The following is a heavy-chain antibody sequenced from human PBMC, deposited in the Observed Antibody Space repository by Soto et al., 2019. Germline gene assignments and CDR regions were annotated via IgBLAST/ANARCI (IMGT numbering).Heavy chain of an antibody. CDR3: ASSPGTGYYYYGMDV. Sequence: SETLSLTCTVSGGSISSYYWSWIRQPPGKGLEWIGYIYYSGSTNYNPSLKSRVTISVDTSKNQFSLKLSSVTAADTAVYYCASSPGTGYYYYGMDVWGQGTTVTVSS. D-gene: IGHD1-1*01. CDR1: GGSISSYY. V-gene: IGHV4-59*01. CDR2: IYYSGST. J-gene: IGHJ6*02.